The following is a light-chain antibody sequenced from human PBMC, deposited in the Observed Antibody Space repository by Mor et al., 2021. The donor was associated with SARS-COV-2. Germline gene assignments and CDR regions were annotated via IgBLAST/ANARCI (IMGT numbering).Light chain of an antibody. CDR3: QKYNSAPYT. Sequence: GSQGISNYIDWNQHKPGKDNNLLIYAASTLQSGVPSWFSGSGSGTNFTLTISCLQPEDVATYYCQKYNSAPYTFGQGTKL. CDR1: QGISNY. J-gene: IGKJ2*01. CDR2: AAS. V-gene: IGKV1-27*01.